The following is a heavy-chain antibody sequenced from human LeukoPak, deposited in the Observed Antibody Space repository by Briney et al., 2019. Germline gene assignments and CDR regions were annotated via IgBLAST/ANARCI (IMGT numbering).Heavy chain of an antibody. J-gene: IGHJ4*02. Sequence: VSISAYNSNTNYAQKLQARCTITTDTATSKDYMEMRRLRSDDTAVYYCARYIVVVPAAFDYWGQGTLVTVSS. V-gene: IGHV1-18*01. D-gene: IGHD2-2*01. CDR2: ISAYNSNT. CDR3: ARYIVVVPAAFDY.